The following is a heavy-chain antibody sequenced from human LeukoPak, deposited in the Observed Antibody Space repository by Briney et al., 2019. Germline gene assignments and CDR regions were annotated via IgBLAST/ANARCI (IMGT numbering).Heavy chain of an antibody. CDR2: IYHSGST. D-gene: IGHD2-15*01. V-gene: IGHV4-30-2*02. CDR3: ARRSGYCSGGRCYGAFDI. CDR1: GGSISSGGYS. J-gene: IGHJ3*02. Sequence: SQTLSLTCAVSGGSISSGGYSWSWIRQPPGKGLEWIGYIYHSGSTYYNPSLKSRVTISVDRSKNQFSLKLSSVTTADTAVYYCARRSGYCSGGRCYGAFDIWGQGTMVSVSS.